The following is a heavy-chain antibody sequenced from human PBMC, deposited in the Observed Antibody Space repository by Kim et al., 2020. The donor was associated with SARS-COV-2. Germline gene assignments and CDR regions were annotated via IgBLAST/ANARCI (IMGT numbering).Heavy chain of an antibody. CDR2: ISGSGGST. V-gene: IGHV3-23*01. CDR3: AKDXTFDSSGYLGIAAFDI. Sequence: GGSLRLSCAASGFTFSSYAMSWVRQAPGKGLEWVSAISGSGGSTYYADSVKGRFTXSRDNSKNTLYLQMNSLRAEETAVYYCAKDXTFDSSGYLGIAAFDIWGQGXMVTVS. CDR1: GFTFSSYA. J-gene: IGHJ3*02. D-gene: IGHD3-22*01.